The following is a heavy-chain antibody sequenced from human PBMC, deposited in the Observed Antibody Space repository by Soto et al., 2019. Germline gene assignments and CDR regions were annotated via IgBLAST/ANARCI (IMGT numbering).Heavy chain of an antibody. CDR3: ARHYGGYYYPYYYGMDV. J-gene: IGHJ6*02. D-gene: IGHD3-22*01. V-gene: IGHV4-39*01. CDR2: IYYSGST. Sequence: SETLSLTCTVSGGSISSSSYYWGWIRQPPGKGLEWIGSIYYSGSTYYNPSLKSRATISVDTSKNQFSLKLSSVTAADTAVYYCARHYGGYYYPYYYGMDVWGQGTTVTVSS. CDR1: GGSISSSSYY.